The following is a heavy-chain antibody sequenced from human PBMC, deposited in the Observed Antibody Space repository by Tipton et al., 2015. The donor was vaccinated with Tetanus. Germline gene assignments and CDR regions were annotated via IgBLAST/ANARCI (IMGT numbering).Heavy chain of an antibody. J-gene: IGHJ4*02. D-gene: IGHD3-9*01. Sequence: SLRLSCATSGLFFKNAWMNWVRQAPGKGLEWVGRIKNKADGGTTDFSARVKDRFSISRDDSKDTLLLHMNSLKAEDTAVYFCTTSRMVGAGYRGDGWGRGSLVVVPS. CDR3: TTSRMVGAGYRGDG. CDR2: IKNKADGGTT. V-gene: IGHV3-15*07. CDR1: GLFFKNAW.